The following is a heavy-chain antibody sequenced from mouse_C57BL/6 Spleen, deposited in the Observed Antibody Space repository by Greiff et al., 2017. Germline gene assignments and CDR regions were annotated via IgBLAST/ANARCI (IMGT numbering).Heavy chain of an antibody. J-gene: IGHJ1*03. CDR2: ISSGSSTI. D-gene: IGHD1-1*01. V-gene: IGHV5-17*01. CDR1: GFTFSDYG. CDR3: ARGITSYYGSSYEYFDV. Sequence: EVMLVESGGGLVKPGGSLKLSCAASGFTFSDYGMHWVRQAPEKGLEWVAYISSGSSTIYYADTVKGRFTISRDNAKNTLFLQMTSLRSEDTAMYYCARGITSYYGSSYEYFDVWGTGTTVTVSS.